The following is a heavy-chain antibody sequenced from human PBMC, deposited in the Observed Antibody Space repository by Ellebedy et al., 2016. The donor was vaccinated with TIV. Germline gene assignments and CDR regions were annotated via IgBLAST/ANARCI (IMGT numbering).Heavy chain of an antibody. CDR1: GFTFSSYA. V-gene: IGHV3-23*01. J-gene: IGHJ4*02. Sequence: GESLKISXAASGFTFSSYAMSWVRQAPGKGLEWVSAISGSGGSTYYADSVKGRFTISRDNSKNTLYLQMNSLRAEDTAVYYCAKGFGRGDYWGQGTLVTVSS. CDR2: ISGSGGST. D-gene: IGHD3-10*01. CDR3: AKGFGRGDY.